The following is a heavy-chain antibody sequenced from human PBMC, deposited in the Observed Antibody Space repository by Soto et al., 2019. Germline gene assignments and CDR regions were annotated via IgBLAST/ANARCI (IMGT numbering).Heavy chain of an antibody. CDR3: ARRWGRTFDY. V-gene: IGHV4-31*03. Sequence: SLTCTVSGGSISSGGYYWSWIRQHPGKGLEWIGYIYYSGSTYYNPSLKSRVTISADTSKNQFSLKLSSVTAADTAVYYCARRWGRTFDYWGQGTLVTVSS. J-gene: IGHJ4*02. CDR2: IYYSGST. D-gene: IGHD1-26*01. CDR1: GGSISSGGYY.